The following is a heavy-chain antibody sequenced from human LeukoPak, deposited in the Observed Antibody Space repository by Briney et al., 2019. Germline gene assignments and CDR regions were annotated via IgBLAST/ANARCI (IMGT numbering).Heavy chain of an antibody. J-gene: IGHJ4*02. CDR1: GFSFSRSD. CDR3: ARTRITPGVQGLQMRYFDY. D-gene: IGHD3-16*01. V-gene: IGHV3-13*01. Sequence: GGSLRLSCVASGFSFSRSDMHWVRQVTGKGLEWVSGVGTAGDTFYPGSVKGRFTISRENGKNSLYLQMNSLRADDTAVYYCARTRITPGVQGLQMRYFDYWGQGTLVTVSS. CDR2: VGTAGDT.